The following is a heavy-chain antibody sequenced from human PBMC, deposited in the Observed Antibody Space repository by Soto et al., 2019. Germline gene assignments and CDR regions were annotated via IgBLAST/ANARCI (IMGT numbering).Heavy chain of an antibody. CDR1: GYTFTSYA. Sequence: ASVKVSCKASGYTFTSYAMHWVRQAPGQRLEWMGWINAGNGNTKYSQKFQGRVSLTTNGSISTTFMELTNLRSDDTAVYYCATTVIIPDLVDSWGQGTQVTVSS. CDR2: INAGNGNT. D-gene: IGHD4-17*01. CDR3: ATTVIIPDLVDS. J-gene: IGHJ4*02. V-gene: IGHV1-3*01.